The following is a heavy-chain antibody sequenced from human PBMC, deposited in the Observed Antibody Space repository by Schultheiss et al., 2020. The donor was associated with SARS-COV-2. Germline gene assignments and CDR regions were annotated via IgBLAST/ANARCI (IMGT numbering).Heavy chain of an antibody. Sequence: GGSLRLSCAASGFTFSDYYMSWIRQAPGKGLEWVSYISSSGSTIYYADSVKGRFTISRDNAKNSLYLQMNSLRAEDTAAYYCASPPLYSSSSRGWGQGTLVTVSS. V-gene: IGHV3-11*01. CDR1: GFTFSDYY. CDR2: ISSSGSTI. CDR3: ASPPLYSSSSRG. J-gene: IGHJ4*02. D-gene: IGHD6-6*01.